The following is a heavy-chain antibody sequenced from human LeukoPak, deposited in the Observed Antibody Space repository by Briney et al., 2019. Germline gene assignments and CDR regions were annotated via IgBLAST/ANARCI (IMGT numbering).Heavy chain of an antibody. J-gene: IGHJ3*02. CDR2: ISSSGSYI. CDR1: GFTFSRYT. Sequence: SGGSLRLSCAASGFTFSRYTMNWVRQAPGKGLEWVSSISSSGSYIYYADSVKGRFTISRDNAKNSLYLQVNSLRAEDTAVYYCAREVTLPYSASDLDAFDIWGQGTMVTVSS. D-gene: IGHD1-26*01. V-gene: IGHV3-21*01. CDR3: AREVTLPYSASDLDAFDI.